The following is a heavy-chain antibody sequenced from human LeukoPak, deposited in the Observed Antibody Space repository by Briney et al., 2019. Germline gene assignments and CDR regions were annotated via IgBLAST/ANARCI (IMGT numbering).Heavy chain of an antibody. CDR1: TFTFSSYW. J-gene: IGHJ4*02. D-gene: IGHD5-18*01. CDR3: ARLEIQLWLPHY. CDR2: IKQDGSEK. V-gene: IGHV3-7*03. Sequence: GGSLRLSCAASTFTFSSYWMSWVRQAPGKGLEWVANIKQDGSEKYYVDSVKGRFTISRDNAKNSLYLQMNNLRAEDTAVYYCARLEIQLWLPHYWGQGTLVTVSS.